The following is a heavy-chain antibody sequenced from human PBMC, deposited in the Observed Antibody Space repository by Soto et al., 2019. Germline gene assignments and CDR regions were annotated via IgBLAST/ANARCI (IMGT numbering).Heavy chain of an antibody. D-gene: IGHD2-15*01. CDR1: GYTFTSYA. Sequence: QVQLVQSGAEVKKPGASVKVSCKASGYTFTSYAMHWVRQAPGQRLEWMGGINAGNGNTKYSQKFQGRVTITRDTSASTAYMELSSLRSEDTALYYCARDRGYCSGGSCYSYFDYWGQGTLDTVSS. CDR2: INAGNGNT. J-gene: IGHJ4*02. CDR3: ARDRGYCSGGSCYSYFDY. V-gene: IGHV1-3*01.